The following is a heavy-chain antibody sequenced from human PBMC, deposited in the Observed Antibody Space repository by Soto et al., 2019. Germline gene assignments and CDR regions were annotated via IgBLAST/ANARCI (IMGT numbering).Heavy chain of an antibody. Sequence: QVQLQQWGAGLLKPSETLSLTCAVYGGSFSGYYWSWIRQPPGKGLEWIGEINHSGSTNYNPSLKSRVTISVDTSKNQFSLKLSSVTAADTAVYYCARVYDSSGYYLHWYFDLWGRGTLVTVSS. CDR2: INHSGST. CDR3: ARVYDSSGYYLHWYFDL. J-gene: IGHJ2*01. V-gene: IGHV4-34*01. CDR1: GGSFSGYY. D-gene: IGHD3-22*01.